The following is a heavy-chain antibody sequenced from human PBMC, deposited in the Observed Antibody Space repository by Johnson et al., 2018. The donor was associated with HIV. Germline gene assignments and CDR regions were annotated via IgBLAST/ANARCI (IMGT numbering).Heavy chain of an antibody. CDR2: ISSDGSDK. V-gene: IGHV3-30-3*01. J-gene: IGHJ3*02. CDR1: GFTFSYYA. Sequence: QVQLVESGGGVVQPGRSLRLSCAASGFTFSYYAMHWVRQAPGKGPEWVAVISSDGSDKYYADSVKGRFTVSRDNSKNTLYLQMNSLRAEDTAVYYCARDILLLSSRGNAFDIWGQGTMVTVSS. D-gene: IGHD6-13*01. CDR3: ARDILLLSSRGNAFDI.